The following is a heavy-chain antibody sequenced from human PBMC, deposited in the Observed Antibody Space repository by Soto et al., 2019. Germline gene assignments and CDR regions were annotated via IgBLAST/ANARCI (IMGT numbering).Heavy chain of an antibody. CDR1: GGTFSSYT. CDR2: IIPILGIA. Sequence: QVQLVQSGAEVKKPGSSVKVSCKASGGTFSSYTISWVRQAPGQGLEWMGRIIPILGIANYAQKFQGRVTITADKSTSTAYMELSSLRSEDTAVYYCAREGYSSSWGYYYYYGMDVWGQGTTVTVSS. CDR3: AREGYSSSWGYYYYYGMDV. V-gene: IGHV1-69*08. J-gene: IGHJ6*02. D-gene: IGHD6-13*01.